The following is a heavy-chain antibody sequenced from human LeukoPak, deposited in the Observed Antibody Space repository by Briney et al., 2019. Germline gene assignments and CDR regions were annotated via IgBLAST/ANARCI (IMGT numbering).Heavy chain of an antibody. Sequence: PSETLSLTCTVSGGSISSSSYYWGWIRQPPGKGLEWIGSIYYSGSTYYNPSLKSRVTISVDTSKNQFSLKLSSVTAADTAVYYCARILRSYGSDELDYWGQGTLVTVSS. D-gene: IGHD3-10*01. J-gene: IGHJ4*02. V-gene: IGHV4-39*07. CDR3: ARILRSYGSDELDY. CDR1: GGSISSSSYY. CDR2: IYYSGST.